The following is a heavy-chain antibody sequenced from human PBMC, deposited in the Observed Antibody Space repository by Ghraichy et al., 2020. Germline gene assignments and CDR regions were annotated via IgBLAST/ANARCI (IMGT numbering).Heavy chain of an antibody. V-gene: IGHV1-2*02. CDR2: IKPNSGGT. CDR1: GYTFPGYY. J-gene: IGHJ3*02. D-gene: IGHD3-9*01. Sequence: ASVKVSCKASGYTFPGYYMHWVRQAPGQGLEWMGWIKPNSGGTNYAQKFQGRVTMTRDTSISAAYMELSRLRSDDTAVYYCVTHDYYDILTGYLPFDIWGQGTMVTVSS. CDR3: VTHDYYDILTGYLPFDI.